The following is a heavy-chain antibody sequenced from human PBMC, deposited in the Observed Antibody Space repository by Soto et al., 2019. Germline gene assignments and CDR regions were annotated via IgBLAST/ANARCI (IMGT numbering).Heavy chain of an antibody. D-gene: IGHD3-10*01. V-gene: IGHV1-69*13. CDR3: ARDMIRRTPERITMVRGVIKYYYYGMDV. J-gene: IGHJ6*02. Sequence: ASVKVSCKASGGTFSSYAISWVRQAPGQGLEWMGGIIPIFGTANYAQKFQGRVTITADESTSTAYMELSSLRSEDTAVYYCARDMIRRTPERITMVRGVIKYYYYGMDVWGQGTTVTVSS. CDR1: GGTFSSYA. CDR2: IIPIFGTA.